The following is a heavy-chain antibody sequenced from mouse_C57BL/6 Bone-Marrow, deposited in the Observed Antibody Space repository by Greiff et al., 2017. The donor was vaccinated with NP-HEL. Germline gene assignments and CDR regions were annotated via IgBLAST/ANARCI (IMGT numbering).Heavy chain of an antibody. Sequence: EVKLVESGGDLVKPGGSLKLSCAASGFTFSSYGMSWVRQTPDKRLEWVATISSGGSYTYYPDSVKGRFTISRDNAKNTLYLQMSSLKSEDTAMYYCARGWLLRLDYWGQGTTLTVSS. J-gene: IGHJ2*01. CDR2: ISSGGSYT. V-gene: IGHV5-6*01. CDR3: ARGWLLRLDY. D-gene: IGHD2-3*01. CDR1: GFTFSSYG.